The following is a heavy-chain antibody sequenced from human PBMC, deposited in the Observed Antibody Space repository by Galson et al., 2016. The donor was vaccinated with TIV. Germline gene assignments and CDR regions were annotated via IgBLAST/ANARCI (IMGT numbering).Heavy chain of an antibody. CDR2: IKEDGSEI. V-gene: IGHV3-7*01. CDR1: GFSFRSYW. D-gene: IGHD1-1*01. CDR3: WRDLTTGNPGYDY. J-gene: IGHJ4*02. Sequence: SLRLSCAASGFSFRSYWMSWVRQAPGKGLQWVANIKEDGSEIYYVDSVKGRFTISRDNAKNSLYLQMSSLRAEDTAMYYCWRDLTTGNPGYDYWGQGTLVTVSS.